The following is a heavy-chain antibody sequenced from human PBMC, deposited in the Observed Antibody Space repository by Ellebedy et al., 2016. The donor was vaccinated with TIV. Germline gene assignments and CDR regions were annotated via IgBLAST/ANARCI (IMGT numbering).Heavy chain of an antibody. Sequence: GESLKISXAASGFTVNVYWMHWVRQAPGKGLVWVSHINNGGTTTNYADSVKGRFTVSKDSAKNTLSLEMSSLRAEDTAVYYCARGGYSDINGYARCDYWGQGTLVTVSS. J-gene: IGHJ4*02. CDR2: INNGGTTT. D-gene: IGHD3-22*01. CDR1: GFTVNVYW. V-gene: IGHV3-74*01. CDR3: ARGGYSDINGYARCDY.